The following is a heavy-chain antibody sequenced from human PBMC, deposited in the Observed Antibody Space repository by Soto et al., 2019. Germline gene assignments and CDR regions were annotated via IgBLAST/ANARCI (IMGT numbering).Heavy chain of an antibody. Sequence: ASVKVSCKASGYTFTSYGISWVRQAPGQGLEWMGWISAYNGNTNYAQKLQGRVTMTTDTSTSTAYMELRSLRSDDTAVYYCAREPYSSSWYWFDPWGQGTLVTVSS. CDR2: ISAYNGNT. J-gene: IGHJ5*02. CDR3: AREPYSSSWYWFDP. CDR1: GYTFTSYG. V-gene: IGHV1-18*01. D-gene: IGHD6-13*01.